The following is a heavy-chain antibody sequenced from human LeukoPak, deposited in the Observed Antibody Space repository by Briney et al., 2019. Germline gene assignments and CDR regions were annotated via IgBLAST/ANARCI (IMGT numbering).Heavy chain of an antibody. CDR1: GYSIISDYY. D-gene: IGHD7-27*01. J-gene: IGHJ4*02. Sequence: PSETLSLTCTVSGYSIISDYYWGWLRQPPGKGLEWIGEIFHTGTTNYNPSLASRVTISVDRSKNQFFLELASVTAADTAIYYCARNGDRCLDYWGRGTLVTVSS. V-gene: IGHV4-38-2*02. CDR2: IFHTGTT. CDR3: ARNGDRCLDY.